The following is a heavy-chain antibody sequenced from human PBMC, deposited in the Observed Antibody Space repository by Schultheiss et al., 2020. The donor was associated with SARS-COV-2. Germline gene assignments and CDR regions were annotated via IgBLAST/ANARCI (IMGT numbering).Heavy chain of an antibody. D-gene: IGHD3-9*01. V-gene: IGHV4-59*12. CDR3: ARTYDILTGFDY. J-gene: IGHJ4*02. Sequence: SETLSLTCSVSGDSFSTYYWSWIRQPPGKGLEWIGYIYYSGSTNYNPSLKSRVTISVDTSKNQFSLKLSSVTAADTAVYYCARTYDILTGFDYWGQGTLVTVSS. CDR1: GDSFSTYY. CDR2: IYYSGST.